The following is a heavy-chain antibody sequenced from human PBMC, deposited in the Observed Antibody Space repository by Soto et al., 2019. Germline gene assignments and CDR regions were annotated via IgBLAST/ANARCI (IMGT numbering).Heavy chain of an antibody. Sequence: QLQLQESGPGLGKPSETLSLTCTASGGAISSTSNYWGWIRHPPGKGLEWTASTNYSGSTYYNPSLKSRVTISVDTSMNQFSLRLISVTAAESSVYFCARHNDESYYFDLWGRGTLVTVSS. CDR3: ARHNDESYYFDL. V-gene: IGHV4-39*01. CDR2: TNYSGST. D-gene: IGHD1-1*01. CDR1: GGAISSTSNY. J-gene: IGHJ2*01.